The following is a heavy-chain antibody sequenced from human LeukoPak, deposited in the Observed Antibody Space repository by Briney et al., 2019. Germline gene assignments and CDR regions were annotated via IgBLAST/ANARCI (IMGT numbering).Heavy chain of an antibody. CDR1: GYTFTSYA. D-gene: IGHD6-13*01. V-gene: IGHV1-3*01. CDR2: INAGNGNT. CDR3: ARSSGSSSWYFYYYGMDV. J-gene: IGHJ6*02. Sequence: ASVKVSCKASGYTFTSYAMHWVRQAPGKRLEWMGWINAGNGNTKYSQKFQGRVTITRDTSASTAYMELSSPRSEDTAVYYCARSSGSSSWYFYYYGMDVWGQGTTVTVSS.